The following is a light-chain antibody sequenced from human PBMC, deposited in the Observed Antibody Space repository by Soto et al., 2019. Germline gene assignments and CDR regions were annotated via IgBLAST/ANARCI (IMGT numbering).Light chain of an antibody. J-gene: IGLJ1*01. CDR1: SPNIGRNT. V-gene: IGLV1-44*01. CDR2: TNG. CDR3: AAWDDSLNGYV. Sequence: QSVLTEQLSESGTPGQKVTISCSGNSPNIGRNTVNWYQQLPGTAPNLRISTNGRRPSGVPARFSGSKSGTSASLAISGLHSDDEADYYCAAWDDSLNGYVFGTGTKVTVL.